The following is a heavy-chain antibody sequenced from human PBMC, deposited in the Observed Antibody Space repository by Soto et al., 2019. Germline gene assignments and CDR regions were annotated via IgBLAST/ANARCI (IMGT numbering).Heavy chain of an antibody. CDR3: ARGSGPNDAFDI. D-gene: IGHD2-15*01. CDR1: GGSVSSGSYY. Sequence: QVQLQESGPGLVKPSETLSLTCTVSGGSVSSGSYYWSWIRQPPGKGLEWIGYIYYSGSTNYNPSLKRRVTISVDTSKQQFSLKLSSVTAADTAVYYCARGSGPNDAFDIWGQGTMVTVSS. J-gene: IGHJ3*02. V-gene: IGHV4-61*01. CDR2: IYYSGST.